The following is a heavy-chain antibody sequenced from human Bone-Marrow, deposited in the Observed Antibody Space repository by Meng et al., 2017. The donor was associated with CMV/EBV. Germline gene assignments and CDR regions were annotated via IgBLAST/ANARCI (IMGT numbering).Heavy chain of an antibody. Sequence: GGSLRLSCAASRFTFSDHYMSWIRQAPGKGLDWVSDISRSGTNIYYADSVKGRFTISRDNAKNPLYLQMNSLRAEDTAVYYCARDRVEYYDFWSGYYGSVRGNWFDPWGQGTLVTVSS. CDR2: ISRSGTNI. D-gene: IGHD3-3*01. CDR3: ARDRVEYYDFWSGYYGSVRGNWFDP. CDR1: RFTFSDHY. V-gene: IGHV3-11*04. J-gene: IGHJ5*02.